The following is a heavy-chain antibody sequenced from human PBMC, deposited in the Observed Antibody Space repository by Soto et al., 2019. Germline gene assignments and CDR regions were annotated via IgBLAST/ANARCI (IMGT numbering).Heavy chain of an antibody. V-gene: IGHV3-15*07. Sequence: PGGSLRLSCAASGFTFSNAWMNWVRQAPGKGLERVGRIKSKTDGGTTDYAAPVKGRFTISRDDSKNTLYLQMNSLKTEDTAVYDCTTVCSPFCSSTSCYCYGLDVWGQGTTVTVSS. D-gene: IGHD2-2*01. CDR3: TTVCSPFCSSTSCYCYGLDV. J-gene: IGHJ6*02. CDR2: IKSKTDGGTT. CDR1: GFTFSNAW.